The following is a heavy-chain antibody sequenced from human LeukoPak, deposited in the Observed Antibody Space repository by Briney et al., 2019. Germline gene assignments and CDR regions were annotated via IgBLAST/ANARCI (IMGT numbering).Heavy chain of an antibody. D-gene: IGHD3-22*01. CDR1: GFTVSNNY. CDR3: ATVVDNSGSLGF. V-gene: IGHV3-53*01. Sequence: GGSLRLSRAASGFTVSNNYMSWVRQAPGKGLEWVSVIYSGGSTYYTDSVKGRFTISRDSSKHTLYLQMNSLRAEDTAVYYCATVVDNSGSLGFWGQGTLVTVSS. CDR2: IYSGGST. J-gene: IGHJ4*02.